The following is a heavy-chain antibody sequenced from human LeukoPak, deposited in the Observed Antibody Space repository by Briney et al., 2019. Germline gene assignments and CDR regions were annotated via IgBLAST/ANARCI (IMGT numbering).Heavy chain of an antibody. CDR3: AKGRSLTFPLFDY. CDR1: GFTFSSYG. Sequence: GGSLRLSCAASGFTFSSYGMHWVRQAPGKGLEWVAVISYDGSNKYYADSVKGRFTISRDNSKNTLYLQMNSLRAEDTAVYYCAKGRSLTFPLFDYWGQGTLVPVSS. V-gene: IGHV3-30*18. J-gene: IGHJ4*02. D-gene: IGHD2/OR15-2a*01. CDR2: ISYDGSNK.